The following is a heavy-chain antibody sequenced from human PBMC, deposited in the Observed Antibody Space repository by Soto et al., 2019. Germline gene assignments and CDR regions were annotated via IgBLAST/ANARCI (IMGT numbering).Heavy chain of an antibody. CDR1: GGSINSDEYY. D-gene: IGHD1-26*01. CDR3: ARDRSNSPDMLDS. Sequence: PSETLSLTCSFSGGSINSDEYYCTWIRQPPGGGLEWIGHVYYTGSTSYSPSLKRRLTISVDTSKDQFSLRLNSVRAADTAVYYCARDRSNSPDMLDSWGLGTLVTVXS. V-gene: IGHV4-30-4*01. CDR2: VYYTGST. J-gene: IGHJ5*01.